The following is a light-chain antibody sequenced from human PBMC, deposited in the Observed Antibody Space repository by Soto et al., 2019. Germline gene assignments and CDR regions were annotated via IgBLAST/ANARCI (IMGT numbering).Light chain of an antibody. V-gene: IGLV1-36*01. CDR3: AAWDDSLNAYV. J-gene: IGLJ1*01. CDR2: YDD. Sequence: QSVLTQPPSVSEAPRQRVTISCSGSSSNIGKNAVNWYQQLPGQSPKIVIYYDDLLTSGVSDRFSGSKSGTSASLAISGLQSEDEADYYCAAWDDSLNAYVFGPGTKLTVL. CDR1: SSNIGKNA.